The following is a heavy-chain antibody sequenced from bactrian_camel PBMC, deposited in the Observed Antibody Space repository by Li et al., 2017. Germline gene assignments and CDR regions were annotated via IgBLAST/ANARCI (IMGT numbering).Heavy chain of an antibody. CDR2: IDSDGRT. V-gene: IGHV3S53*01. CDR3: AAARVCTSLLNARDKY. J-gene: IGHJ4*01. D-gene: IGHD2*01. CDR1: LDAYKMAC. Sequence: HVQLVESGGGSVQSGGSLRLSCVASLDAYKMACIGWLRDFPNKEREGVAIIDSDGRTTYRDSVKGRFTISRDDAKNTVYLQMNSLKPEDTAVYYCAAARVCTSLLNARDKYWGQGTQVTVS.